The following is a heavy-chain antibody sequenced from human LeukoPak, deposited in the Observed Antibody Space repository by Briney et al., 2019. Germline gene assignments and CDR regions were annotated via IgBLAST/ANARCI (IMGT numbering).Heavy chain of an antibody. J-gene: IGHJ4*02. Sequence: GESLQISCKGSGYSFTSYWIGWVRPMPGKGLEWMGIIYPGDSDTRYSPSFQGQVTISADKSISTAYLQWSSLKASDTAMYYCARVTNWNYFAGAYYFDYWGQGTLVTVSS. CDR2: IYPGDSDT. CDR1: GYSFTSYW. D-gene: IGHD1-7*01. CDR3: ARVTNWNYFAGAYYFDY. V-gene: IGHV5-51*01.